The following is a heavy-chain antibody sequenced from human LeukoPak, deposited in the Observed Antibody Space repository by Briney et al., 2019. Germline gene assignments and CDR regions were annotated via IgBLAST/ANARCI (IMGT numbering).Heavy chain of an antibody. J-gene: IGHJ6*03. CDR2: ISSSSSTI. CDR3: ARDHSAAAGTGTNYYYYYMDV. Sequence: GGSLRLSCEASGFTFSNYGINWVRQAPGKGLEWVSYISSSSSTIYYADSVKGRFTISRDNAKNSLHLQMNSLRAEDTAVYYCARDHSAAAGTGTNYYYYYMDVWGKGTTVTISS. D-gene: IGHD6-13*01. CDR1: GFTFSNYG. V-gene: IGHV3-48*01.